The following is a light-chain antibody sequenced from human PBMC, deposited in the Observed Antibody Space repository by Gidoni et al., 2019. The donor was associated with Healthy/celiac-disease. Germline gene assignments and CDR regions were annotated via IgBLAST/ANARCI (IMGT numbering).Light chain of an antibody. V-gene: IGKV1-8*01. CDR3: QQYYSYPLT. J-gene: IGKJ4*01. CDR1: QGISSY. Sequence: AIRMTQSPSSFSASTGDRVTITCRASQGISSYLAWYQQKPGKAPKLLIYAASNLQSGVPSRFSGSGSGTDFTLTISCLQSEDFATYYCQQYYSYPLTFXGXTKVEIK. CDR2: AAS.